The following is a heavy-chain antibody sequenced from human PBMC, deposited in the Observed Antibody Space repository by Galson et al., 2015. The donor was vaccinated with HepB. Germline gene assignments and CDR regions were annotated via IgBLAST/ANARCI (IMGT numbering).Heavy chain of an antibody. Sequence: SETLSLTCTVSGGSISSSSYYWGWIRQPPGKGLEWIGSIYYSGSTYYNPSLKSRVTISVDTSKNQFSLKLSSVTAADTAVYYCARHLYGSGSYMKDWGQGTLVTVSS. CDR3: ARHLYGSGSYMKD. CDR1: GGSISSSSYY. V-gene: IGHV4-39*01. J-gene: IGHJ4*02. D-gene: IGHD3-10*01. CDR2: IYYSGST.